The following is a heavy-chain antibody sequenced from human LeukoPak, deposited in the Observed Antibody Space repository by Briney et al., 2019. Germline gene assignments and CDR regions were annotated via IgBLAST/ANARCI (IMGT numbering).Heavy chain of an antibody. CDR1: GYTFTDSY. Sequence: ASVKVSCKASGYTFTDSYIHWERQAPGQGLEWMGWISPDTGVTNCAQNFQGRVTLTRDTSISSAYMELSRLTSDDTAVYYCSRWGSTTSYWGQGTLVTVSS. D-gene: IGHD1-26*01. J-gene: IGHJ4*02. CDR2: ISPDTGVT. V-gene: IGHV1-2*02. CDR3: SRWGSTTSY.